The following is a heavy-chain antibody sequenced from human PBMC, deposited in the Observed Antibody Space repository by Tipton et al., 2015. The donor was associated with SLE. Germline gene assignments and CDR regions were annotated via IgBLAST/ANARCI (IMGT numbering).Heavy chain of an antibody. CDR3: ARGRGAFDI. CDR2: INHSGST. Sequence: TLSLTCAVYGGSFSGYCWSWIRQPPGKGLEWIGEINHSGSTNYNPSLKSRVTISVDTSKNQFSLKLSSVTAADTAVFYCARGRGAFDIWGQGTMVTVSS. J-gene: IGHJ3*02. V-gene: IGHV4-34*01. CDR1: GGSFSGYC.